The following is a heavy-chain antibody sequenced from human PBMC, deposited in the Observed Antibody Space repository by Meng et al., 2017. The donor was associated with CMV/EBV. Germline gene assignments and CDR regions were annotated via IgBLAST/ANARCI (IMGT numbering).Heavy chain of an antibody. CDR1: GGFISSNSHY. CDR2: IFHSGST. J-gene: IGHJ5*02. V-gene: IGHV4-39*01. Sequence: SETLSLTCSLSGGFISSNSHYWGWIRQPPGKGLEWIGSIFHSGSTYYNPSLQSRATISADTSKNQFSLKLSSVTAADTAVYYCARLDDFWSGSTRYWFDPWGQGTLVTVSS. D-gene: IGHD3-3*01. CDR3: ARLDDFWSGSTRYWFDP.